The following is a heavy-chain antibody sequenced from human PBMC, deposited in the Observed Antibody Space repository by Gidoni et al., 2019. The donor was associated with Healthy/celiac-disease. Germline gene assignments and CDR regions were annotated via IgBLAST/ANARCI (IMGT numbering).Heavy chain of an antibody. J-gene: IGHJ5*02. CDR2: IYDSGST. D-gene: IGHD4-4*01. CDR3: ARGGSNYVNWFDP. CDR1: GGSISSYY. Sequence: QVQLQESGPGLVKPSETLSLTCTVSGGSISSYYWSWIRQPPGKGLGWIGYIYDSGSTNYNPSLKSRVTISVDTSKNQFSLKLSSVTAADTAVYYCARGGSNYVNWFDPWGQGTLVTVSS. V-gene: IGHV4-59*01.